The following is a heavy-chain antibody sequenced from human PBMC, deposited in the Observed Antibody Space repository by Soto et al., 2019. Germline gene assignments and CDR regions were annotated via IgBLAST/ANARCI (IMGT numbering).Heavy chain of an antibody. D-gene: IGHD3-3*02. CDR2: IIPIFGTA. CDR1: GGTFSSYA. Sequence: SVNVYCKASGGTFSSYAISWVRQAPGQGLEWMGGIIPIFGTANYAQKFQGRVTITADESTSTAYMELSSLRSEDTAVYYCACVYIYGNHQDLHSLPTQRSSDL. J-gene: IGHJ2*01. CDR3: ACVYIYGNHQDLHSLPTQRSSDL. V-gene: IGHV1-69*13.